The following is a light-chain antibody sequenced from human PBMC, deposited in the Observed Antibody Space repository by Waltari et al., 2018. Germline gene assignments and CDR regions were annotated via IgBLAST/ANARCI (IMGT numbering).Light chain of an antibody. CDR2: AAS. CDR1: QVILGY. CDR3: QQLKSYPIT. J-gene: IGKJ4*01. Sequence: TQLTQSPSSLAASVGDRVTISCRTSQVILGYLAWYQQKLGKAPKLLIYAASTLQSGVPSRFSGSGSGMDFNITISNLQPEDFATYYCQQLKSYPITFGGGTKVEIK. V-gene: IGKV1-9*01.